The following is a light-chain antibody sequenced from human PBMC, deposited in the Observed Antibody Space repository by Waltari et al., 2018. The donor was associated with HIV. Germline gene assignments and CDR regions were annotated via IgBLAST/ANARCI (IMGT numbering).Light chain of an antibody. J-gene: IGKJ2*01. CDR1: QRFCTS. Sequence: DIQMTQSPSSVSASVGDKVTITCRASQRFCTSLAGYQQKPGKAPTLLIYAASNLQGGVPSRFSGTGSETDFTLTMSSLQVEDFATYHCQQAHSFPYTFGQGTKVDIK. V-gene: IGKV1-12*01. CDR3: QQAHSFPYT. CDR2: AAS.